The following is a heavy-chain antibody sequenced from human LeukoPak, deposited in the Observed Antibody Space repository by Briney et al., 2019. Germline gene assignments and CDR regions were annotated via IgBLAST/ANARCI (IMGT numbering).Heavy chain of an antibody. V-gene: IGHV1-2*02. CDR3: ARTREYSSSWYFPPFDP. CDR2: INPNSGRT. Sequence: VKVSCKASGYTFTGYYMNWVRQAPGQGLEWMGWINPNSGRTNYAQNFQGRVTMTRDPSISTAYMELSGLTSNDTAVYYCARTREYSSSWYFPPFDPWGQGTLVTVSS. CDR1: GYTFTGYY. D-gene: IGHD6-13*01. J-gene: IGHJ5*02.